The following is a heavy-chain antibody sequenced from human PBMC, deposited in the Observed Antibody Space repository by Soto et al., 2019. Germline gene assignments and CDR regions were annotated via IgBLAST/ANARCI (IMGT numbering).Heavy chain of an antibody. CDR3: ARDDGLAYCGGDCYS. V-gene: IGHV1-69*02. Sequence: VQLVQSGAEVKKPGSSVQVSCKASGGTFSSYTISWVRQAPGQGLEWMGRIIPILGIANYAQKFQGRVTMTADNSTSTAYMELISLRSEGTGVYYCARDDGLAYCGGDCYSWGQGTLVTVSS. D-gene: IGHD2-21*02. CDR1: GGTFSSYT. CDR2: IIPILGIA. J-gene: IGHJ4*02.